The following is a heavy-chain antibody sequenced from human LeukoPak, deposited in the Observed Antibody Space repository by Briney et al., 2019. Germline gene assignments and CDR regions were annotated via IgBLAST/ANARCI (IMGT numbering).Heavy chain of an antibody. CDR2: IYPGDSDT. CDR3: ARKGAYYDSSGHIDY. V-gene: IGHV5-51*01. J-gene: IGHJ4*02. Sequence: GESLKISCKGSGYSFTSYWIGWVRQMPGKGLEWMGIIYPGDSDTKYSPSFQGQVTISADKSISTAYLQWSSLKASDTAMYYCARKGAYYDSSGHIDYWGQGTLVTVSS. CDR1: GYSFTSYW. D-gene: IGHD3-22*01.